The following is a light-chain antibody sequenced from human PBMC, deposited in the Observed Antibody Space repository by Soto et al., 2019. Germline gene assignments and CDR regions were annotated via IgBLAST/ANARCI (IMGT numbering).Light chain of an antibody. CDR1: QDISNY. CDR3: QQYNSYLWT. Sequence: DIQMTQSPSSLSASVGDRGTITCHASQDISNYLNWYQQKAGKAHXLLIYVASSLKSGVPSRFSGSGSGTEFTLTISSLQPDDFATYYCQQYNSYLWTFGQGTKV. CDR2: VAS. V-gene: IGKV1-16*01. J-gene: IGKJ1*01.